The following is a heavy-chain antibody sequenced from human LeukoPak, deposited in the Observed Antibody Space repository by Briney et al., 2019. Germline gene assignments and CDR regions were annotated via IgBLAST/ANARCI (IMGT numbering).Heavy chain of an antibody. CDR1: GFTFTSYA. CDR3: AREPNVRGYYDSSGYVDY. J-gene: IGHJ4*02. Sequence: GSLGLSCAASGFTFTSYAMTWVRPAPGKGLEWVSSISSSSSYIYYADSVKGRFTISRDNAKNSLYLQMNSLGAEDTAVYYCAREPNVRGYYDSSGYVDYWGQGTLVTVSS. CDR2: ISSSSSYI. D-gene: IGHD3-22*01. V-gene: IGHV3-21*01.